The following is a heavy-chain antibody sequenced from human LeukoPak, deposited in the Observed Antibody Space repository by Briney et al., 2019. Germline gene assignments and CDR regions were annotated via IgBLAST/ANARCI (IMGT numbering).Heavy chain of an antibody. CDR1: GFAFSDYS. CDR2: ISTSSSRM. D-gene: IGHD6-13*01. V-gene: IGHV3-48*04. J-gene: IGHJ4*02. CDR3: ARTGTAADLDY. Sequence: AGGSLRLSCAASGFAFSDYSMKWVRQAPGKGLEWISFISTSSSRMSYADSVKGRFTISRDNAKNSLYLQMNSLRAEDTAVYYCARTGTAADLDYWGQGTLVTVSS.